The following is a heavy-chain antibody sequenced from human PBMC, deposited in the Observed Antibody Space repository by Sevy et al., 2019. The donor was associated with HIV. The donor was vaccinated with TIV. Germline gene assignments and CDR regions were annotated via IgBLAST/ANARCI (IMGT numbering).Heavy chain of an antibody. V-gene: IGHV2-5*01. D-gene: IGHD3-10*01. Sequence: SGPTLVNPTQTLTLTCTFSGFSLSTSAVGVGWLRQPPGKALEWLALIYWNDDKRYSPSLKSRLAITTDTSKIQVVLIMTNMDPVDTATYFCAHILFPYGSGTYDYWGQGTLVTVSS. J-gene: IGHJ4*02. CDR3: AHILFPYGSGTYDY. CDR2: IYWNDDK. CDR1: GFSLSTSAVG.